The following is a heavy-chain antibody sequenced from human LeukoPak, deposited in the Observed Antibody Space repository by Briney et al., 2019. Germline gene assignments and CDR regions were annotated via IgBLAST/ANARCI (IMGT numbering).Heavy chain of an antibody. Sequence: SETLSLTCTVSGGSISSYYWSWIRQSPGKGLEWIGYIYYSGSTNYNPSLKSRVTISVDTSKNQFSLKLSSVTAADTAVYYCAREWGTGRFDPWGQGTLVTVSS. CDR3: AREWGTGRFDP. J-gene: IGHJ5*02. CDR2: IYYSGST. CDR1: GGSISSYY. V-gene: IGHV4-59*01. D-gene: IGHD1-1*01.